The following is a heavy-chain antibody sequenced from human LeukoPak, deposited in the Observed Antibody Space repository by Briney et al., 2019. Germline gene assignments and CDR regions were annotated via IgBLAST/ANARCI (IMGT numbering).Heavy chain of an antibody. D-gene: IGHD2-15*01. CDR3: ARAPLMGYCSGGSCSSPNWFDP. V-gene: IGHV4-61*02. J-gene: IGHJ5*02. CDR2: IYTSGST. CDR1: GGSISSGSYY. Sequence: SQTLSLTCTVSGGSISSGSYYWSWIRQPAGKELEWIGRIYTSGSTYYNPSLKSRVTISVDTSKNQFSLKLSSVTAADTAVYYCARAPLMGYCSGGSCSSPNWFDPWGQGTLVTVSS.